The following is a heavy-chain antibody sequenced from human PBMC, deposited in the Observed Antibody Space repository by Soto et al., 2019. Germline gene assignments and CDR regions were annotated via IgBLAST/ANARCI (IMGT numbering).Heavy chain of an antibody. CDR2: VYGIQTT. CDR3: ARRNSQGLVDF. J-gene: IGHJ4*02. CDR1: GDSVSRGPHY. V-gene: IGHV4-61*01. Sequence: SETLSLTCTVSGDSVSRGPHYWGCIRQPPGRRLEWLGYVYGIQTTNTNPSLAGRVTISKDPSKNQFSLRLTSVTTADTAVYYCARRNSQGLVDFWGRGTLVTVSS. D-gene: IGHD2-21*01.